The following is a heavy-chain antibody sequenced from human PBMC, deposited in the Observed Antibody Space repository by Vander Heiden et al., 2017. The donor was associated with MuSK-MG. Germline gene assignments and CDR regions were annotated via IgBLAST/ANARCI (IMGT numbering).Heavy chain of an antibody. CDR2: IIPIFGTA. J-gene: IGHJ6*02. CDR1: GGTFSSYA. D-gene: IGHD6-19*01. Sequence: QVQLVQSGAEVKKPGSSVKVSCTASGGTFSSYAISWVRQAPRQGLEWMGGIIPIFGTANYAQKFQGRVTITADESTSTAYMELSSLRSEDTAVYYCARDGLTVAGTFYYYYGMDVWGQGTTVTVSS. CDR3: ARDGLTVAGTFYYYYGMDV. V-gene: IGHV1-69*01.